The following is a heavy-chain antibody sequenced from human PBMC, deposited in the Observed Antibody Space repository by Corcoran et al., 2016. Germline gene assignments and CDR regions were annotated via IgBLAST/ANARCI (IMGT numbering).Heavy chain of an antibody. CDR1: GYSFASYW. Sequence: EVQLVQSGAEVKKPEESLKISCQGSGYSFASYWIAWVRQMPGKGLEWMGIIYPGDSDTRYTPSFQGQVTISADRSVNTAYLQWRSLKASDTALYYCARERRGSATGKSFDYWGHGTLVTVSS. D-gene: IGHD1-1*01. CDR2: IYPGDSDT. V-gene: IGHV5-51*01. J-gene: IGHJ4*01. CDR3: ARERRGSATGKSFDY.